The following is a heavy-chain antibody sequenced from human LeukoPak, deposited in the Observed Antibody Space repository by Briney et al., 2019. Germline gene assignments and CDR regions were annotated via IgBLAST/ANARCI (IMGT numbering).Heavy chain of an antibody. CDR1: GGSISSHY. CDR3: GTDVSTDYYYYYMDL. D-gene: IGHD5/OR15-5a*01. CDR2: IYYSGST. Sequence: SETLSLTCTVSGGSISSHYWSWIRQPPGKGLEWIGSIYYSGSTNYNPSLKSRVTISVDTSKNQFSLKLSSVTAADTAVYYCGTDVSTDYYYYYMDLWGKGTTVSVSS. V-gene: IGHV4-59*11. J-gene: IGHJ6*03.